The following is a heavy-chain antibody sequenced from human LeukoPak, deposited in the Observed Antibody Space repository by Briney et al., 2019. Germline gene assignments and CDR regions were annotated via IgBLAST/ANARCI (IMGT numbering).Heavy chain of an antibody. CDR1: GFAFSDYN. CDR2: ISSSSSYI. V-gene: IGHV3-21*01. D-gene: IGHD5-24*01. J-gene: IGHJ4*02. Sequence: EGSLRLSCVASGFAFSDYNVHWVRQAPGKGLEWVSFISSSSSYIYYAESVKGRFTISRDNAKNSLYLQMDSLTVDDTAVYYCARDAKGHGCPDYWGQGTLVTVSS. CDR3: ARDAKGHGCPDY.